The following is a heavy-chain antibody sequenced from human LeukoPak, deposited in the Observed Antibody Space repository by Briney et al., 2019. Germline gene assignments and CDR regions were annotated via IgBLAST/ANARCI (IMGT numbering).Heavy chain of an antibody. V-gene: IGHV1-8*01. CDR3: ARGRIPMDCSSTSCYFIDCGMDV. Sequence: ASVKVSCTASGYTFTSYDINWVRQATGQGLEWMGWMYPSSGNTGYAQKFQGRVTMTRNTSISTAYMELSSLRSEDTAVYYCARGRIPMDCSSTSCYFIDCGMDVWGQGTTVTVSS. J-gene: IGHJ6*02. CDR1: GYTFTSYD. D-gene: IGHD2-2*01. CDR2: MYPSSGNT.